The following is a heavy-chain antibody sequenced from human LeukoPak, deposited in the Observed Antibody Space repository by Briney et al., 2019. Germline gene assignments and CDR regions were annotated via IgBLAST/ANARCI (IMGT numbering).Heavy chain of an antibody. Sequence: SWTLSLTCTVSGGSISSYYWSWIRQPPGKGLEWIGYIYYSGSTNYNPSLKSRVTISVDTSKNQFSLKLSSVTAADTAVYYCARHISGSFDYWGQGTLVTVSS. CDR2: IYYSGST. D-gene: IGHD3-10*01. J-gene: IGHJ4*02. V-gene: IGHV4-59*08. CDR1: GGSISSYY. CDR3: ARHISGSFDY.